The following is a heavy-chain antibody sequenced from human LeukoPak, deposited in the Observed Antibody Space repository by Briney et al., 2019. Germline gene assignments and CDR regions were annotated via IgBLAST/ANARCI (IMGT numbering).Heavy chain of an antibody. V-gene: IGHV3-7*04. D-gene: IGHD3-10*01. CDR2: VKQDGNQK. CDR3: ARDGYATGSHDY. Sequence: PGGSLRLSCAASGXTFSSYWMSWVRQAPGKGLEWVGDVKQDGNQKYYMDSVKGLFTISRDNAQNSLYLQMNSLRAEDTAVYYCARDGYATGSHDYWGQGTLVTVSS. J-gene: IGHJ4*02. CDR1: GXTFSSYW.